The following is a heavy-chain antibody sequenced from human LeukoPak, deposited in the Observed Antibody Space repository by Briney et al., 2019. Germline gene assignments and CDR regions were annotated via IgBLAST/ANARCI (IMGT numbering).Heavy chain of an antibody. CDR2: IYYSGST. CDR1: GGSISSYY. D-gene: IGHD3-10*01. CDR3: ASLRYYGSGSYYTSRSYYFDY. Sequence: PSETLSLTCTVSGGSISSYYWSWIRQPPGKGLEWIGYIYYSGSTNYNPSLKSRVTISVDTSKNQFSLKLSSVTAADTAVYYCASLRYYGSGSYYTSRSYYFDYWGQGTLVTVSS. J-gene: IGHJ4*02. V-gene: IGHV4-59*12.